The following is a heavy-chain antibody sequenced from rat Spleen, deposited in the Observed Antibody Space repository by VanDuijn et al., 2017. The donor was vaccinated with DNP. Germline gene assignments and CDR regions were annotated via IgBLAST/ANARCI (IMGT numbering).Heavy chain of an antibody. Sequence: EVHLVKSGGGLVQPGRSLKLSCAASGFTFSDYYMAWVRQAPTKGLEWVAAITYDGDSTYYRDSVKGRFTLSRDKAKSSLYLQMDSLRSEDTATYYCATDRGYYALDAWGQGTSVTVSS. V-gene: IGHV5-20*01. CDR1: GFTFSDYY. CDR3: ATDRGYYALDA. J-gene: IGHJ4*01. D-gene: IGHD4-3*01. CDR2: ITYDGDST.